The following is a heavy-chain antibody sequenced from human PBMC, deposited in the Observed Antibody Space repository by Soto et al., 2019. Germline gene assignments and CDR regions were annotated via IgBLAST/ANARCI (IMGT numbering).Heavy chain of an antibody. Sequence: EVQLVESGGGLVQPGGSLRLSCAASGFTVSSNYMSWVRQAPGKGLEWVSLFYDGGSTYYADSVKGRFTISSDNSKNKLYLQMHNLRTEDPGVYYCARGTDCWGQGNLVTVSS. V-gene: IGHV3-66*01. D-gene: IGHD1-1*01. CDR2: FYDGGST. CDR1: GFTVSSNY. J-gene: IGHJ4*02. CDR3: ARGTDC.